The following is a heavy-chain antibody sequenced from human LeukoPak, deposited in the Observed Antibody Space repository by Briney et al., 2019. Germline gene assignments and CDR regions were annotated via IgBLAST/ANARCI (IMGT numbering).Heavy chain of an antibody. CDR1: GFTFSSYA. V-gene: IGHV3-30*04. Sequence: GRSLRLSCAASGFTFSSYAMHWVRQAPGKGLEWVAVISYDGSNKYYADSVKGRFTISRDNSKNTLYLQMNSLRAEDTAVYYCARDRGSGVSDYVWGSYRYSYYFDYWGQGTLVTVSS. J-gene: IGHJ4*02. D-gene: IGHD3-16*02. CDR3: ARDRGSGVSDYVWGSYRYSYYFDY. CDR2: ISYDGSNK.